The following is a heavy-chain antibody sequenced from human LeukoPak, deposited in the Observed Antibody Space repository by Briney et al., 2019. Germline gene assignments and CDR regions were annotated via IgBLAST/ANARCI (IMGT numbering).Heavy chain of an antibody. CDR3: AKEEAWGVNAFDH. CDR2: IGNDGRAK. J-gene: IGHJ4*02. CDR1: GFTFSSFG. V-gene: IGHV3-30*18. Sequence: GGSLRLSCATSGFTFSSFGVHWVRQAPAKGLEWVAVIGNDGRAKYYADSVRGRFIISRDNSENTVYLQMNSLSDEDTAVYYCAKEEAWGVNAFDHWGLGTLVTVSS. D-gene: IGHD3-10*01.